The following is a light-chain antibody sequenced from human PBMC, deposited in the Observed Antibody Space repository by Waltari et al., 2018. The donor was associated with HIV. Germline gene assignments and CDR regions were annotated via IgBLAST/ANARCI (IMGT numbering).Light chain of an antibody. V-gene: IGLV2-14*01. Sequence: QSALTQPASVTGSPGQSITTSCTGTSSDAGGYKYVSWYQQHPGKAPKLMIYEVSNRPSGVSNRFSGSKSGNTASLTISGLQAEDEAEYYCSSYTSRGTLVFGGGTKLTVL. CDR1: SSDAGGYKY. CDR3: SSYTSRGTLV. J-gene: IGLJ2*01. CDR2: EVS.